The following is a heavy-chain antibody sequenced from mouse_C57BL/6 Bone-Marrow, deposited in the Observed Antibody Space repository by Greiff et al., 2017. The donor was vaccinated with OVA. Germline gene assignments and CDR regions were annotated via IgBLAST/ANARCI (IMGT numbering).Heavy chain of an antibody. J-gene: IGHJ3*01. D-gene: IGHD1-1*01. V-gene: IGHV1-18*01. CDR2: INPNNGGT. Sequence: VQLKQSGPELVKPGASVKIPCKASGYTFTDYNMDWVKQSHGKSLEWIGDINPNNGGTTYNQKFKGKATLTVDKSSSTAYMELRSLTSEDTAVYYCARSGSSPWFAYWGQGTLVTVSA. CDR1: GYTFTDYN. CDR3: ARSGSSPWFAY.